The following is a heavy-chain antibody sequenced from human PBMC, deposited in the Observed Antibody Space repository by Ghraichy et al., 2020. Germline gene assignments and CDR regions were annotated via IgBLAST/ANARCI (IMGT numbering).Heavy chain of an antibody. CDR1: GFTFGDYA. CDR2: IRSKAYGGTT. V-gene: IGHV3-49*04. CDR3: TREVTGSSDAFDI. J-gene: IGHJ3*02. Sequence: GGSLRLSCTASGFTFGDYAMSWVRQAPGKGLEWVGFIRSKAYGGTTEYAASVKGRFTISRDDSKSIAYLQMNSLKTEDTAVYYCTREVTGSSDAFDIWGQGTMVTVSS. D-gene: IGHD1-26*01.